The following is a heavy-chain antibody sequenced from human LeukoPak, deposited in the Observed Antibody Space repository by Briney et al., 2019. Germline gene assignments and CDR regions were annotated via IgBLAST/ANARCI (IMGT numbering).Heavy chain of an antibody. CDR2: INPNSGGT. Sequence: ASVTVSRTASGYTFTVYYMHWVRQAPGQRLEWMGWINPNSGGTNYAQKFQGRVTMTRDTSISTAYMELSRLRSDDTAVYYCARSGSAYCGGDCQSTFDYWGEGTLVTVSS. CDR3: ARSGSAYCGGDCQSTFDY. D-gene: IGHD2-21*02. J-gene: IGHJ4*02. V-gene: IGHV1-2*02. CDR1: GYTFTVYY.